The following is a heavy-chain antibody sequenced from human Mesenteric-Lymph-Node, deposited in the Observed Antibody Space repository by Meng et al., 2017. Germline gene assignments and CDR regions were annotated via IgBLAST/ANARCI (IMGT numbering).Heavy chain of an antibody. CDR1: GFTFSSYA. Sequence: GESLKISCAASGFTFSSYAMHWVRQAPGKGLEWVAVISYDGSNKYYADSMKGRFTISRDNSKNTLYLQMNSLRAEDTAVYYCAKSLGSSWTIKSQAFDYWGQGTLVTVSS. V-gene: IGHV3-30*07. D-gene: IGHD6-13*01. J-gene: IGHJ4*02. CDR3: AKSLGSSWTIKSQAFDY. CDR2: ISYDGSNK.